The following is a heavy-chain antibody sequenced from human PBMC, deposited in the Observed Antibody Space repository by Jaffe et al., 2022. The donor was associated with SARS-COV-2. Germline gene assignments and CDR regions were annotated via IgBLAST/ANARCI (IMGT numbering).Heavy chain of an antibody. V-gene: IGHV4-30-4*01. CDR1: GDSINSRNYY. D-gene: IGHD3-3*01. CDR2: IYSSGIT. Sequence: HVQLQESGPGLVKPSQTLSLTCTVSGDSINSRNYYWSWLRQPPGKGLEWIGHIYSSGITWYNPSLKSRLTISLDTSKNQFSLNLTSVTAADTAVYYCARGGGHLGVILFGPEGLDVWGQGTTVTVSS. CDR3: ARGGGHLGVILFGPEGLDV. J-gene: IGHJ6*02.